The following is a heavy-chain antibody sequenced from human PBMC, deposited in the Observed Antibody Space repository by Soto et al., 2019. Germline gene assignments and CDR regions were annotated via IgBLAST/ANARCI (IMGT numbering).Heavy chain of an antibody. D-gene: IGHD3-3*01. CDR2: ISAYNGNT. CDR1: GYTLTSSG. V-gene: IGHV1-18*01. J-gene: IGHJ6*03. Sequence: QVQLVQSGAEVKKPGASVKVSCKASGYTLTSSGIIWVRQAPGQGLEWMGWISAYNGNTNYAQKLQGRVTMTTDTSTSTAYMELRSLRADDTAVYYCARDEYDFWSGYYDGYYDCDMDVWGRGTTVTVSS. CDR3: ARDEYDFWSGYYDGYYDCDMDV.